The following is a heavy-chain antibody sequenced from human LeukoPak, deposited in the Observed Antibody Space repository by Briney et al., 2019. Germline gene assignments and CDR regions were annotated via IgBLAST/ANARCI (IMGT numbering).Heavy chain of an antibody. CDR3: ARGRSSSWSPDAFDI. V-gene: IGHV3-9*01. D-gene: IGHD6-13*01. CDR2: ISWNSDTI. Sequence: GGSLRLSCAVSGFTFDDYAMHWVRLVPGKGLEWVSGISWNSDTIGYGDSVKGRFTISRDNAKNSLYLQMNSLRAEDTAVYYCARGRSSSWSPDAFDIWGQGTMVTVSS. J-gene: IGHJ3*02. CDR1: GFTFDDYA.